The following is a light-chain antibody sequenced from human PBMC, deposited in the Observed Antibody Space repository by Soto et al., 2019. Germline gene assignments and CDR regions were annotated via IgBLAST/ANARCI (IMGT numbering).Light chain of an antibody. Sequence: AIRMTQSPSSFSASTGDRVTITCRASQGINSYLAWYQQKPGKAPKLLIYAAATLQRGAPSRFSASGSGTDFTLTLSRLQSEDFATYYCQQYLSYPCTFGQGTKLEI. CDR1: QGINSY. CDR2: AAA. V-gene: IGKV1-8*01. J-gene: IGKJ2*02. CDR3: QQYLSYPCT.